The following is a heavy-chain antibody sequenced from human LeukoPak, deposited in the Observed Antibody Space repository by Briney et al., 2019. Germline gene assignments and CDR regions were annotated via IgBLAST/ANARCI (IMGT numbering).Heavy chain of an antibody. D-gene: IGHD3-22*01. CDR1: GFTFSNYA. Sequence: PGGSLRLSCAASGFTFSNYAMNWVRQAPGKGLEWVSGFSGSGDNTHYADSVKGRFTISRDNSKNTLYLQMDSLRAEDTAVYYCARGEYYYDSSGYPYYWGQGTLVTVSS. J-gene: IGHJ4*02. V-gene: IGHV3-23*01. CDR3: ARGEYYYDSSGYPYY. CDR2: FSGSGDNT.